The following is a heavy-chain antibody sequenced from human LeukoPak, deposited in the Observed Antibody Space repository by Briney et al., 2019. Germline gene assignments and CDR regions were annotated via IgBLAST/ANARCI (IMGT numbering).Heavy chain of an antibody. J-gene: IGHJ4*02. CDR1: GYSIRNGYN. CDR2: IYQSGST. CDR3: ARVDVWGSSTSDYFDY. Sequence: SETLSLTCTVSGYSIRNGYNWGWIRLSPGKGLEWLGSIYQSGSTYDNPSLKSRVTISVDTSKNQFSLKLSSVTAADTAVYYCARVDVWGSSTSDYFDYWGQGTLVTVSS. D-gene: IGHD3-16*01. V-gene: IGHV4-38-2*02.